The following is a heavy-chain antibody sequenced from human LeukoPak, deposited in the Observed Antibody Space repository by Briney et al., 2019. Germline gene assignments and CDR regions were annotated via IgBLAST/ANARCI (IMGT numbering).Heavy chain of an antibody. D-gene: IGHD5-18*01. V-gene: IGHV3-11*01. Sequence: GGSLRLSCAACGLTFSDYYMSWIRRAPGKGLEWVSYISSSGSSKYYADSVKGRFTISRDNAKNSLYLQMNSLTAEDSAMYYCAREGYSRGDDAFDIWGQGTMVT. CDR1: GLTFSDYY. J-gene: IGHJ3*02. CDR3: AREGYSRGDDAFDI. CDR2: ISSSGSSK.